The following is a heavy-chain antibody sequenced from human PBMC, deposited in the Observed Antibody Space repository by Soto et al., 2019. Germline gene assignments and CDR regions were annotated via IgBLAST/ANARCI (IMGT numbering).Heavy chain of an antibody. CDR1: GYTFSSYG. D-gene: IGHD1-26*01. Sequence: QVQLVRSGAEVKKPGASVKVSRKASGYTFSSYGISWVRQAPGQGLEWVGWISANNGNTKYAQKLQGRVTMTTDTSTSTAYMELRSLRSDDTAVYYCARREVGTTLDFDYWGQGTLVTVSS. CDR3: ARREVGTTLDFDY. J-gene: IGHJ4*02. CDR2: ISANNGNT. V-gene: IGHV1-18*01.